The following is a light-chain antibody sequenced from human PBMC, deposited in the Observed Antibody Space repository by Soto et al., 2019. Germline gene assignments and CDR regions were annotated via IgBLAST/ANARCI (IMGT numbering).Light chain of an antibody. CDR2: GAS. V-gene: IGKV3-20*01. CDR1: QSVSSSY. J-gene: IGKJ1*01. CDR3: QQYGSSPWT. Sequence: EIVLTQSPGTLSLSPGERATLSCRASQSVSSSYLAWYQQKPGQAPRLLIYGASSRATGIPDRVSGSGSGRDFTLTIRRLEPEDFAVYYCQQYGSSPWTFGQGTKVEIK.